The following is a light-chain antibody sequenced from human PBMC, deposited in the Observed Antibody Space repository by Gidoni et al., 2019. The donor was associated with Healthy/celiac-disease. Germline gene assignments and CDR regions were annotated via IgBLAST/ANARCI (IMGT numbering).Light chain of an antibody. CDR3: SSYTSSSTLV. Sequence: QSALPQPASVSGSPGQSITISCTGTSSDVGGYNYVSWYQQHPGKAPKLMIYDVSNRPSGVSNRFSGSKSGNTDSLTISGLQTEDEADYYCSSYTSSSTLVFGTGTKV. V-gene: IGLV2-14*03. CDR1: SSDVGGYNY. J-gene: IGLJ1*01. CDR2: DVS.